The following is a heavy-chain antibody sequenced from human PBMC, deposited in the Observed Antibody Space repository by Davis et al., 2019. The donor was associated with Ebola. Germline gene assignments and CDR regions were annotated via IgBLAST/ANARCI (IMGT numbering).Heavy chain of an antibody. J-gene: IGHJ4*02. Sequence: GESLKISCAASEFSVSSYYMSWVRQVRQAPGMGLEWVARIKSRRDGGTTDYAAPVRGRVFISRDESRNTVYLQMNSLRIEDTAVYFCTTDRGIAIRPLFDSWGQGTLVTVSS. V-gene: IGHV3-15*01. CDR1: EFSVSSYY. CDR3: TTDRGIAIRPLFDS. CDR2: IKSRRDGGTT. D-gene: IGHD6-13*01.